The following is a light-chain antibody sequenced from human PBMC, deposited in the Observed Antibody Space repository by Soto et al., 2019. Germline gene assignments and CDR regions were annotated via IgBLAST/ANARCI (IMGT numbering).Light chain of an antibody. CDR3: QQYNNWPRT. CDR2: GTS. J-gene: IGKJ1*01. V-gene: IGKV3-15*01. Sequence: EIVVTQSPATLSVSPGERATLSCRATQSVSSNLAWYQQKPGQAPRLLIYGTSSRATGIPARFSGSGSGTEFTLTISSLQSEDVAVYYCQQYNNWPRTFGQGTKVEIK. CDR1: QSVSSN.